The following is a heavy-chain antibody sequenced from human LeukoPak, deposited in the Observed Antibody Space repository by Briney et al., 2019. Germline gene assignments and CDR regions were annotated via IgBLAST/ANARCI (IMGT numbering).Heavy chain of an antibody. D-gene: IGHD5-24*01. CDR1: GFSLSCCA. V-gene: IGHV3-21*04. CDR3: AKELKMAVVGTVAFDI. CDR2: ITDSGSYI. J-gene: IGHJ3*02. Sequence: GGSLRLSCAASGFSLSCCAMSWVRQAPGKGLEWVSSITDSGSYIYYADSVKGRFTTSRDNAKNSLYLQMNSLRAEDTAVYYCAKELKMAVVGTVAFDIWGQGTKVTV.